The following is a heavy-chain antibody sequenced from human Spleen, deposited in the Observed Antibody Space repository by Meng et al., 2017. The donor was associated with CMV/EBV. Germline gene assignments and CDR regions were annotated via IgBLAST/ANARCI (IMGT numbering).Heavy chain of an antibody. Sequence: SETLSLTCTVSGDSVSSGSHYWSWIRQPPGKGLEWIGYIYYSGSAKYKPALKSRVTISVDTSRNQFSLKLSSVTAADTAVYYCARDHYCSSTSCSRGAFDIWGQGTMVTVSS. V-gene: IGHV4-61*01. D-gene: IGHD2-2*01. CDR1: GDSVSSGSHY. CDR2: IYYSGSA. CDR3: ARDHYCSSTSCSRGAFDI. J-gene: IGHJ3*02.